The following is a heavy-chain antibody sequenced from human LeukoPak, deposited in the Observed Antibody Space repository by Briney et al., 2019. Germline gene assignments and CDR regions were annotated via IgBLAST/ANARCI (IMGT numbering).Heavy chain of an antibody. D-gene: IGHD3-16*01. CDR3: AKKKRFGGPPHSYGMDV. CDR1: GGTFSSYA. CDR2: IIPIFGAA. V-gene: IGHV1-69*13. Sequence: SVKVSCKASGGTFSSYAISWVRQAPGQGLEWMGGIIPIFGAANYAQKFQGRVTITADESTSTAYMELSSLRSEDTAVYYCAKKKRFGGPPHSYGMDVGGKGTMVTVP. J-gene: IGHJ6*04.